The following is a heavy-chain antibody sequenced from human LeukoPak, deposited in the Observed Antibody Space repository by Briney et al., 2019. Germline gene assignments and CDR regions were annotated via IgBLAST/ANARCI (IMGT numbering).Heavy chain of an antibody. Sequence: GGSLRLSCAASGFTFSSYGMHWVRQAPGKGLEWVAVIWYDGSNKYYADSVKGRFTISRDNSKNTLYLQMSSLRAEDTAVYYCARGEDTYYDYVWGSPGYYFDYWGQGTLVTVSS. D-gene: IGHD3-16*01. J-gene: IGHJ4*02. CDR3: ARGEDTYYDYVWGSPGYYFDY. CDR1: GFTFSSYG. CDR2: IWYDGSNK. V-gene: IGHV3-33*01.